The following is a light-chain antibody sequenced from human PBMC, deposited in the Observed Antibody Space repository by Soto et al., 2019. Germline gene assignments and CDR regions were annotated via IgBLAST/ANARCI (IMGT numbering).Light chain of an antibody. CDR1: SSNSGAGYD. CDR3: QSYDSSLSVV. CDR2: GNS. J-gene: IGLJ2*01. V-gene: IGLV1-40*01. Sequence: QSVLTQPPSVSGAPGQRVTIYCTGSSSNSGAGYDVHWYQQLPGTAPKLLIYGNSNRPSGVPDRFSGSKSGTSASLAITGLQAEDEADYYCQSYDSSLSVVFGGGTKLTVL.